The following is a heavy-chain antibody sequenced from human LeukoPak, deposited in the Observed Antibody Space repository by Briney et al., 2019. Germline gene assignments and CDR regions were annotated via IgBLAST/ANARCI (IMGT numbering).Heavy chain of an antibody. J-gene: IGHJ6*02. CDR2: ISWNSGSI. Sequence: PGGSLRLSCAASGFTFDDYAMHWVRQAPGKGLEWVSGISWNSGSIGYADSVKGRFTISRDNAKNSLYLQMNSLRAEDTALYYCARGPNCSGGSCYRPYYYYYGMDVWGQGTTVTVSS. CDR1: GFTFDDYA. D-gene: IGHD2-15*01. CDR3: ARGPNCSGGSCYRPYYYYYGMDV. V-gene: IGHV3-9*01.